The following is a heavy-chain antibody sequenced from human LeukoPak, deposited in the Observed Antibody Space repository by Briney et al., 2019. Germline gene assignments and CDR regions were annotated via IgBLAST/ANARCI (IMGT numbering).Heavy chain of an antibody. CDR3: ARRMGYSYGYVDY. V-gene: IGHV1-18*01. CDR2: ITAYNGNT. D-gene: IGHD5-18*01. Sequence: EXMGCITAYNGNTNYAQKLQGRVTMTTDTSTSTAYMELRSLRSDDAAVYYCARRMGYSYGYVDYWGQGTLVTVSS. J-gene: IGHJ4*02.